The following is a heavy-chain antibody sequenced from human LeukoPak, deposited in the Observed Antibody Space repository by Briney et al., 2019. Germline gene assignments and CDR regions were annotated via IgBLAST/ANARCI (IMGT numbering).Heavy chain of an antibody. J-gene: IGHJ4*02. CDR3: ARDGGLPYYFDY. CDR2: INWNGGST. V-gene: IGHV3-20*04. Sequence: GGSLRLXCAASGFTFDDYGMSWVRHAPGKGLEWVSGINWNGGSTGYADSVKGRFTISRDNAKNSLYLQMNSLRAEDTALYYCARDGGLPYYFDYWGQGTLVTVSS. CDR1: GFTFDDYG. D-gene: IGHD2-15*01.